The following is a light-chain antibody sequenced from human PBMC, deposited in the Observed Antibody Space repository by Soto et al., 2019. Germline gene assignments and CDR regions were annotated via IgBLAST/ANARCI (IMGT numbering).Light chain of an antibody. J-gene: IGLJ3*02. CDR3: QSYDSSLSGWV. Sequence: QLVLTQPPSVSGAPGQRVTVSCTGSSSNIGAGYDVHWYQQLPGTAPKLLIYGNSNRPSGVPDRFSGSKSGTSASLAITGLRAEDEADYYCQSYDSSLSGWVFGGETKLTVL. CDR2: GNS. CDR1: SSNIGAGYD. V-gene: IGLV1-40*01.